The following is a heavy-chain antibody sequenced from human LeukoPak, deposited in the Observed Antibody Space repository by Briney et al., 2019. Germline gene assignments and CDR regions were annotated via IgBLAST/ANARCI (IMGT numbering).Heavy chain of an antibody. J-gene: IGHJ3*02. CDR2: IYYSGST. Sequence: SGTLSLTCTVSGGSISSSSYYWGWIRQPPGKGLEWIGSIYYSGSTYYNPSLKSRVTISVDTSKNQFSLKLSSVTAADTAVYYCARDLGYCSSTSCSADAFDIWGQGTMVTVSS. V-gene: IGHV4-39*07. CDR3: ARDLGYCSSTSCSADAFDI. D-gene: IGHD2-2*01. CDR1: GGSISSSSYY.